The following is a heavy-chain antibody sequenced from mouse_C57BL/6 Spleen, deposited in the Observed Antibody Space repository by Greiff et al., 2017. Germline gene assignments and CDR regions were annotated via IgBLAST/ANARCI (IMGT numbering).Heavy chain of an antibody. CDR1: GFNIKDYY. D-gene: IGHD1-1*01. CDR3: TKVYYGTSRRGYFDY. CDR2: IDPEDGDT. V-gene: IGHV14-1*01. Sequence: EVQLQQSGAELVRPGASVKLSCTASGFNIKDYYMHWVKQRPEQGLEWIGRIDPEDGDTEYAPKFQGKATMTADTSSNTAYLQLSSLTSEDTAVYYCTKVYYGTSRRGYFDYWGQGTTLTVSS. J-gene: IGHJ2*01.